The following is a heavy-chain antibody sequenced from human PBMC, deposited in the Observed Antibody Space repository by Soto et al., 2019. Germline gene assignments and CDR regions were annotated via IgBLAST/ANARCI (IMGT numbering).Heavy chain of an antibody. CDR2: INHSGST. D-gene: IGHD6-6*01. Sequence: ETLSLTCAVYGGSFSGYCWSWIRRPPGKGLEWIGEINHSGSTNYNPSLKSRVTISVDTSKNQFSLKLSSVTAADTAVYYCARGPIIAARKNWFDPWGQGTLVTVSS. CDR3: ARGPIIAARKNWFDP. J-gene: IGHJ5*02. V-gene: IGHV4-34*01. CDR1: GGSFSGYC.